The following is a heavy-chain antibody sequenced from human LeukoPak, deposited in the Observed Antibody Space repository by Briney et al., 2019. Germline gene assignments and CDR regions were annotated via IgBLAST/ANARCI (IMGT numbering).Heavy chain of an antibody. CDR2: IWYDGSNK. V-gene: IGHV3-33*01. CDR1: GFTFSSYG. Sequence: GGSLRLSCAASGFTFSSYGMHWVRQAPGKGLEGVAVIWYDGSNKYYADSVKGRFTISRDNSKNTLYLQMSSLRAEDTAVYYCARDRIYRYFDYWGQGTLVTVSS. CDR3: ARDRIYRYFDY. J-gene: IGHJ4*02. D-gene: IGHD5/OR15-5a*01.